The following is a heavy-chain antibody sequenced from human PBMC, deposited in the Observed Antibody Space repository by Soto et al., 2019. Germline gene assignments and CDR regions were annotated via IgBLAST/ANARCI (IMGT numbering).Heavy chain of an antibody. D-gene: IGHD5-18*01. Sequence: GESLKISCKGSGYSFTSYGIGWVRQMPGKGLEWMGIIYPGDSDTRYSPSFQGQVTISADKSISTAYLQWSSLKASDTAMYYCARPQQDTAMPPLYFDNWGQGTLVTVSS. J-gene: IGHJ4*02. V-gene: IGHV5-51*01. CDR2: IYPGDSDT. CDR1: GYSFTSYG. CDR3: ARPQQDTAMPPLYFDN.